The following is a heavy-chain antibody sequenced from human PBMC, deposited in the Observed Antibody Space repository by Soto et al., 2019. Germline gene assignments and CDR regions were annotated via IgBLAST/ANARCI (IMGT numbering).Heavy chain of an antibody. D-gene: IGHD3-3*02. CDR2: ISGSGGST. CDR1: VCTFIIYS. CDR3: AQALGGLEV. Sequence: WLCXRLSCSSSVCTFIIYSISLVRQAPGKGLEWVSAISGSGGSTYYADSVKGRCTISRDNSKNTMYLQMNSLRAEDTAVYYCAQALGGLEVWGQGTTLKVYS. J-gene: IGHJ6*01. V-gene: IGHV3-23*01.